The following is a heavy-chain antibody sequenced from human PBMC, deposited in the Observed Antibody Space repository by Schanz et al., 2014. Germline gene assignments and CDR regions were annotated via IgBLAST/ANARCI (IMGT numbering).Heavy chain of an antibody. CDR2: MNSKTGNT. J-gene: IGHJ6*02. CDR3: TRVTISPGGHGLDV. Sequence: QVQLVQSGAEVKKPGASVKVSCKASGYTFTSYDINWVRQATGQGLEWMGWMNSKTGNTGYAQRFQGRVTMTRNTSITTAYLELSSLRSGDTALYYCTRVTISPGGHGLDVWGQGTTVTVSS. V-gene: IGHV1-8*01. D-gene: IGHD3-16*01. CDR1: GYTFTSYD.